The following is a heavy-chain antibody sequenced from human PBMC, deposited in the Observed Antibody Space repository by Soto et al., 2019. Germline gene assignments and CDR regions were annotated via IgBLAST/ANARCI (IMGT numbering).Heavy chain of an antibody. CDR3: ARERPDGSRLDP. V-gene: IGHV4-30-4*01. CDR2: IYYSGST. Sequence: SETLSLTCTVSGGSISSGDYYWSWIRQPPGKGLERIGYIYYSGSTYYNPSLKSRVTISVDTSKNQFSLKLSSVTAADTAVYYCARERPDGSRLDPWGQGTLVTVSS. CDR1: GGSISSGDYY. D-gene: IGHD6-13*01. J-gene: IGHJ5*02.